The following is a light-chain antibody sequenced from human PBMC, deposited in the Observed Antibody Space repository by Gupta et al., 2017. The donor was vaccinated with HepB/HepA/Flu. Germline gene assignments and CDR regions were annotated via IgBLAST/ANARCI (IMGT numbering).Light chain of an antibody. Sequence: QAVVTQEPSLIVSAGGTVTLTCGSSTGAVTTSHYPYWFQKKPGQAPRTLSFDTSNNHSWTPARFAGSLLGGKAALTLSGAQAEDEADYYCLLTYSASRQVFGGGTKRTVL. CDR1: TGAVTTSHY. CDR2: DTS. J-gene: IGLJ3*02. CDR3: LLTYSASRQV. V-gene: IGLV7-46*01.